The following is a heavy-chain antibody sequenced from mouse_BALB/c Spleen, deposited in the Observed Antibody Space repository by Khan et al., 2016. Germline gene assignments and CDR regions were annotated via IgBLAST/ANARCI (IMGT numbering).Heavy chain of an antibody. CDR2: ISYSGST. CDR3: ARCYYGWGYFDY. V-gene: IGHV3-2*02. D-gene: IGHD1-2*01. Sequence: EVQLQESGPGLVKPSQSLSLTCTVTGYSITSDYAWNWIRQFPENKLEWMGYISYSGSTSYNPSLKSRISITRVTSKNQFFLQLNSVTTEDTATYYCARCYYGWGYFDYWGQGTTLTVSS. J-gene: IGHJ2*01. CDR1: GYSITSDYA.